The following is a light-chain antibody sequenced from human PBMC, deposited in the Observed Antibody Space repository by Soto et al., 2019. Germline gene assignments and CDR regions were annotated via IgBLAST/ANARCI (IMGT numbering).Light chain of an antibody. CDR1: QSIGIW. CDR3: QQYDSFSRT. Sequence: DIQMTQSPFTLSASVGDRVTISCRASQSIGIWLAWYQQKPEKAPKLLIYKASNLENGVPSRFSGSGSGTEFTLTITSLQPDDFATYYCQQYDSFSRTFGQGTTVEIK. V-gene: IGKV1-5*03. J-gene: IGKJ1*01. CDR2: KAS.